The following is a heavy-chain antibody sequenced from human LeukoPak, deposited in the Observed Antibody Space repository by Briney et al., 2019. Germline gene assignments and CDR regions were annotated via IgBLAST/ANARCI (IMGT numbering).Heavy chain of an antibody. CDR2: ISSSGSTI. V-gene: IGHV3-48*03. CDR3: ATSYDSSGYYGRHFDY. CDR1: GFTFSSYE. J-gene: IGHJ4*02. Sequence: GGSLRLSCAASGFTFSSYEMNWVRQAPGKGLEWVSYISSSGSTIYYADSVKGRFTISRDNAKNSLYLQMNSLRAEDTAVYYCATSYDSSGYYGRHFDYWGQGTLVTVSS. D-gene: IGHD3-22*01.